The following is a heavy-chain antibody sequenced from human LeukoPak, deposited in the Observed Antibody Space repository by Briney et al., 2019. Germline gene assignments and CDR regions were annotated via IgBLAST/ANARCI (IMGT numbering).Heavy chain of an antibody. Sequence: GRSLRLSCAASGFTFSSYAMHWVRQAPGKGLEWVAVISYDGSNKYYADSVKGRFTISRDNSKNTLYLQMNSLRAEDMALYYCAKGSFGSGSYPFDYWGQGTLVTVSS. J-gene: IGHJ4*02. D-gene: IGHD1-26*01. V-gene: IGHV3-30-3*01. CDR3: AKGSFGSGSYPFDY. CDR1: GFTFSSYA. CDR2: ISYDGSNK.